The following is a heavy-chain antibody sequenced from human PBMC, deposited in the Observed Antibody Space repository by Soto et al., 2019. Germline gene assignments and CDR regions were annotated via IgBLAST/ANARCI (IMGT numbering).Heavy chain of an antibody. D-gene: IGHD1-26*01. CDR1: GYTFTSYG. V-gene: IGHV1-18*01. J-gene: IGHJ6*02. CDR3: GRSVGLSYGMDV. Sequence: QVQLVQSGAEVKKPGASVKVSCKASGYTFTSYGISWVRQAPGQGLEWMGWISAYNGNTNYAQKLQGXVPXXTXPSTSTAYMELRSLRSDDTAVYYCGRSVGLSYGMDVWGQGTTVTVSS. CDR2: ISAYNGNT.